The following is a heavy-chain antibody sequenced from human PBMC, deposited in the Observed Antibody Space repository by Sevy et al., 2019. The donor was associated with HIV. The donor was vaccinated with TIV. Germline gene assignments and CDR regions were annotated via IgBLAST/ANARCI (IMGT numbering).Heavy chain of an antibody. J-gene: IGHJ3*02. D-gene: IGHD2-15*01. CDR3: ACYCSGGSCPKVDAFDI. CDR1: GGSISSSSYY. CDR2: IYYSGST. Sequence: SETLSLTCTVSGGSISSSSYYWGWIRQPPGKGLEWIWSIYYSGSTYYNPSLKSRVTISVDTSKNQFSLKLSSVTAADTAVYYCACYCSGGSCPKVDAFDIWGQGTMVTVSS. V-gene: IGHV4-39*01.